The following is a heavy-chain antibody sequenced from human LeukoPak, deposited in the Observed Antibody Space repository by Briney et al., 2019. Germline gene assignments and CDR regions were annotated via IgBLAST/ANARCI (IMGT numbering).Heavy chain of an antibody. CDR3: ARVKVAGYYDSNGYLDY. Sequence: SETLSLTCTVSGGSISSYYWSWIRQPPGKGLEWIGYIYYSGSTNYNPSLKSRVTISVDTSKSQFSLKLSSVTAADTAVYYCARVKVAGYYDSNGYLDYWGQGTLVTVSS. D-gene: IGHD3-22*01. V-gene: IGHV4-59*01. J-gene: IGHJ4*02. CDR2: IYYSGST. CDR1: GGSISSYY.